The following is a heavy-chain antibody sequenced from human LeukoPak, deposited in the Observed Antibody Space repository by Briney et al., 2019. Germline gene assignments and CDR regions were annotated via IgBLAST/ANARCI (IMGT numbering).Heavy chain of an antibody. V-gene: IGHV1-8*03. CDR2: MNPNSGNT. J-gene: IGHJ4*02. Sequence: ASVKVSCKASGGTFSSYAISWVRQAPGQGLEWMGWMNPNSGNTGYAQKFQGRVTITRNTSISTAYMELSSLRSEDTAVYYCARSSVVTAMVHLEYWGQGTLVTVSS. CDR3: ARSSVVTAMVHLEY. D-gene: IGHD2-21*02. CDR1: GGTFSSYA.